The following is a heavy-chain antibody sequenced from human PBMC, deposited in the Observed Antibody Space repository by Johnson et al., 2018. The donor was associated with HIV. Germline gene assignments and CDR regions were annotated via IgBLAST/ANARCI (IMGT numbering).Heavy chain of an antibody. CDR1: GFTVSSNY. CDR2: IYSGGST. Sequence: VQLVESGGGVVQPGRSLRLSCAASGFTVSSNYMSWVRQAPGKGLEWVSVIYSGGSTYYADSVKGRFSISRDTSKNTLYLQMNSLRAEDTAVYYCAKGGNEIDAFDIWGQGIMVTVSS. CDR3: AKGGNEIDAFDI. J-gene: IGHJ3*02. V-gene: IGHV3-53*01. D-gene: IGHD1-1*01.